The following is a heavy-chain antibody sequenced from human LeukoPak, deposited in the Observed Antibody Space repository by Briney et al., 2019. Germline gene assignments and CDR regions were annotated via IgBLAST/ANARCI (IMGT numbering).Heavy chain of an antibody. D-gene: IGHD3-3*01. CDR2: IIPILSIA. CDR1: GGTFSSYA. J-gene: IGHJ3*02. Sequence: ASVKVSCKASGGTFSSYAISWVRQAPGQGLEWMGRIIPILSIANYAQKFQGRVTITADKSTSTAYMELSSLRSEDTAVYYCARPLRFLEWFHDAFDIWGQGTMVTVSS. CDR3: ARPLRFLEWFHDAFDI. V-gene: IGHV1-69*04.